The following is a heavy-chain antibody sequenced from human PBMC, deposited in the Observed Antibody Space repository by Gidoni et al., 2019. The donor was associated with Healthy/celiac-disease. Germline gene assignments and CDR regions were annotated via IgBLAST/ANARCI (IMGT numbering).Heavy chain of an antibody. Sequence: QVQLVQSGAEVKKPGSSVKVSCKASGGTFSSYALSWVRQAPGQGLEWMGRIIPILGIANYAQKFQGRVTITADKSTSTAYMELSSLRSEDTAVYYCARDIPVRYYDILTGYYPDAFDIWGQGTMVTVSS. CDR2: IIPILGIA. D-gene: IGHD3-9*01. J-gene: IGHJ3*02. CDR3: ARDIPVRYYDILTGYYPDAFDI. CDR1: GGTFSSYA. V-gene: IGHV1-69*04.